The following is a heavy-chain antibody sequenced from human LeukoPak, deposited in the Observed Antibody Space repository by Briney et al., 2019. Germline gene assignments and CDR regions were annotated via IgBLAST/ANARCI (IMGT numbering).Heavy chain of an antibody. D-gene: IGHD2-2*01. CDR2: ISYDGSNE. Sequence: GGSLRLSCAASGFTFSSYGMHWVRQAPGEGLEWVAIISYDGSNEYYADSVKGRFTISRDNSKNTLYLQMNSLRAADTPVYYCARDKDISSLPAYDYWGQGTLVTVSS. CDR3: ARDKDISSLPAYDY. CDR1: GFTFSSYG. V-gene: IGHV3-30*19. J-gene: IGHJ4*02.